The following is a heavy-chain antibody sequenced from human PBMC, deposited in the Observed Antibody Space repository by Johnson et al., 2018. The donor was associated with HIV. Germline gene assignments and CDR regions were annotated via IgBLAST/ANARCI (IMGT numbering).Heavy chain of an antibody. J-gene: IGHJ3*02. CDR1: GFMFRSYG. CDR2: IRYDGSNK. V-gene: IGHV3-30*02. Sequence: QVQLVESGGGVVQPGRSLRLSCAASGFMFRSYGMHWVRQAPGKGLEWVAFIRYDGSNKYYADSVKGRFTISRDNSKNTLYLQMNSLRTEDTAVYYCAKPRIQLWLGDAFDIWGQGTMVTVSS. D-gene: IGHD5-18*01. CDR3: AKPRIQLWLGDAFDI.